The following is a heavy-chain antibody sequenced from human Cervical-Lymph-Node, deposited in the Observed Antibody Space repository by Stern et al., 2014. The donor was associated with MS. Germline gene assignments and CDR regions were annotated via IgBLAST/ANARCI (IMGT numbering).Heavy chain of an antibody. J-gene: IGHJ4*02. D-gene: IGHD6-19*01. Sequence: VQLVQSGAEVKTPGESLKIYCKGSGYSFTSYWIGWVRQMPGKGLEWLGIIYPGDSDTRYSPSFQGQVTISADKSISTAYLQWSSLKASDTAIYYCARPGGWLYNSGLYYFDYWGQGTLVTVSS. CDR2: IYPGDSDT. CDR3: ARPGGWLYNSGLYYFDY. CDR1: GYSFTSYW. V-gene: IGHV5-51*03.